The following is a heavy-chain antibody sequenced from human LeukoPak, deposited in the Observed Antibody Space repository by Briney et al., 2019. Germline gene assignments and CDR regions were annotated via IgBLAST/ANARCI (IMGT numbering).Heavy chain of an antibody. CDR3: AKEYGDYVGY. D-gene: IGHD4-17*01. J-gene: IGHJ4*02. CDR1: GFTFSSYS. Sequence: GGSLRLSCAASGFTFSSYSMNWVRQAPGEGLEWVSSISSSSSYIYYADSVEARFTISRDNAKNSLYLQMNSLRAEDTAVYYCAKEYGDYVGYWGQGTLVTVSS. CDR2: ISSSSSYI. V-gene: IGHV3-21*01.